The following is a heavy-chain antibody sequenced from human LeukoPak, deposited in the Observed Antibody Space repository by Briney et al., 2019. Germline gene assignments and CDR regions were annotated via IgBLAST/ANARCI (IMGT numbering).Heavy chain of an antibody. CDR3: ANGPGYSSSWYYFDY. CDR2: ISYDGSNK. J-gene: IGHJ4*02. Sequence: PGRSLRPSCAASGFTFSSYAMHWVRQAPGKGLEWVAVISYDGSNKYYADSVKGRFTISRDNSKNTLYLQMNSLRAEDTAVYYCANGPGYSSSWYYFDYWGQGTLVTVSS. D-gene: IGHD6-13*01. CDR1: GFTFSSYA. V-gene: IGHV3-30*04.